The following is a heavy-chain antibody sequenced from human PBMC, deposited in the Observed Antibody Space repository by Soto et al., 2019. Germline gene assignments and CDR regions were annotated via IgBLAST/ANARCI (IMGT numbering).Heavy chain of an antibody. CDR3: ARDFSSLIVVAPAATDS. CDR1: GYTFTVYY. D-gene: IGHD2-2*01. CDR2: INPNSGGT. V-gene: IGHV1-2*02. J-gene: IGHJ4*02. Sequence: ASVKVSCKASGYTFTVYYMQWVRQAPGQGLEWMGWINPNSGGTTYAQNFQGRVTMTRDTSISTAYMELSRLRSDDTAVYYCARDFSSLIVVAPAATDSWGQRALVTVSS.